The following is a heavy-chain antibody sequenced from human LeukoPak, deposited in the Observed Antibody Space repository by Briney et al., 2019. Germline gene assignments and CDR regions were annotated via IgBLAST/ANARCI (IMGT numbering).Heavy chain of an antibody. CDR3: ASAKLDSSSWYPRHYFDY. Sequence: SETLSLTCTVSGGSVSSGSYYWSWIRQPPGKGLEWIGYIYYSGSTNYNPSLKSRVTISVDTSKNQFSLKLSSVTAADTAVYYCASAKLDSSSWYPRHYFDYWGQGTLVTVSS. D-gene: IGHD6-13*01. CDR2: IYYSGST. V-gene: IGHV4-61*01. CDR1: GGSVSSGSYY. J-gene: IGHJ4*02.